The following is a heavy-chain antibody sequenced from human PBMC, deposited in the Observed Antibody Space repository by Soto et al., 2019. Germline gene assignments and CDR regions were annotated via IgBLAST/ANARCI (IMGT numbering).Heavy chain of an antibody. J-gene: IGHJ6*02. CDR3: ARLSAVPGPWGV. CDR2: IYPGDSDT. D-gene: IGHD3-16*01. Sequence: EVQLVQSGAEVRKPGESLKISCKGSGYRFTSHWIAWVRQKPGKGLEYMGIIYPGDSDTRYSPSFQGQVTISADKSISTAFLQWSSLKASDTAIYYCARLSAVPGPWGVWGQGATVTVSS. CDR1: GYRFTSHW. V-gene: IGHV5-51*01.